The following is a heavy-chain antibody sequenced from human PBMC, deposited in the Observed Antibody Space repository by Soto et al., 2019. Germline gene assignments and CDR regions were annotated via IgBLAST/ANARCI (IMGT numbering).Heavy chain of an antibody. Sequence: SETLSLTCTVSGGSISSYYWSWIRQPPGKGLEWIGRIDTSGTTNYNPSLRSRVTMSVDASKNQFSLNLSSVTAADTAVYFCARGPRGYVYYHGMDVWGQGTTVTVS. CDR1: GGSISSYY. D-gene: IGHD3-16*01. CDR3: ARGPRGYVYYHGMDV. CDR2: IDTSGTT. J-gene: IGHJ6*02. V-gene: IGHV4-4*07.